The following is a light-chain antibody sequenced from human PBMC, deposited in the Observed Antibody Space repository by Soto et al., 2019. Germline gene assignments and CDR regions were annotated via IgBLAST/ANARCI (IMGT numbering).Light chain of an antibody. CDR2: EVS. Sequence: QSALTQPPSASGSPGQSVTISCTGTSSDVGGYNYVSWYQQHPGKAPKLMIYEVSKRPSGVPDRFSGSKSGNMASLTVSRLQAEDEADYYCSSYAGSNNLGVFGGGTKVTVL. CDR1: SSDVGGYNY. J-gene: IGLJ2*01. CDR3: SSYAGSNNLGV. V-gene: IGLV2-8*01.